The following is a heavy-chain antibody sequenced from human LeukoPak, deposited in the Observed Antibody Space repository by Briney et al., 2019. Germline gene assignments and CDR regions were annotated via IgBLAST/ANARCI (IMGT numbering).Heavy chain of an antibody. CDR2: INDSGST. J-gene: IGHJ5*02. CDR3: ARRRYPPRGFDP. Sequence: PSETLSLTCTVSGGSISSYYWSWIRQPPGKGLEWIGEINDSGSTKYNPSLKSRATISVDTSKDQFSLKLSSVTAADTAVYYCARRRYPPRGFDPWGQGTLVTVSS. D-gene: IGHD1-26*01. CDR1: GGSISSYY. V-gene: IGHV4-34*01.